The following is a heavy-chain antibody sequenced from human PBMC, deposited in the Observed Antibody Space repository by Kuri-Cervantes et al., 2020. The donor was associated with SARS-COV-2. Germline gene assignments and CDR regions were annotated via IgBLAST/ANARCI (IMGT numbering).Heavy chain of an antibody. CDR2: IYYSGST. Sequence: ESLKISCTVSGGSISSYYWSWIRQPPGKGLEWIGYIYYSGSTNYNPSLKSRVTISVDTSKNQFSLKLSSVTAADTAVYYCARDSYSSCWSQYYYWGQGTLVTVSS. D-gene: IGHD6-13*01. J-gene: IGHJ4*02. CDR3: ARDSYSSCWSQYYY. V-gene: IGHV4-59*01. CDR1: GGSISSYY.